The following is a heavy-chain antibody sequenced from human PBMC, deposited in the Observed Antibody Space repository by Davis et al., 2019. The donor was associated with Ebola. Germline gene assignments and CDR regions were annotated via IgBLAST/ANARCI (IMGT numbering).Heavy chain of an antibody. V-gene: IGHV1-69*13. Sequence: SVKVSCKASGGTFSSYAISWVRQAPGQGLEWMGGIIPIFGTANYAQKFQGRVTITADESTSTAYMELSSLRSEDTAVYYCARDQIRFLEWFAFDYWGQGTLVTVSS. D-gene: IGHD3-3*01. CDR2: IIPIFGTA. J-gene: IGHJ4*02. CDR1: GGTFSSYA. CDR3: ARDQIRFLEWFAFDY.